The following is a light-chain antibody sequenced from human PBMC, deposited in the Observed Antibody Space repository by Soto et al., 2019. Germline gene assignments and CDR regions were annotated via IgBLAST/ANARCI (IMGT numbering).Light chain of an antibody. J-gene: IGKJ4*01. Sequence: ETVLTQSPATLSLSPGERAILSCRASQSVRTCLAWYQQKPGQAPRLLISDAPNRATDIPARFSGSGSGTEFTLTISSLEPEDFAVYYCQQRSSWPLTFGGGTKVEIK. V-gene: IGKV3-11*01. CDR2: DAP. CDR3: QQRSSWPLT. CDR1: QSVRTC.